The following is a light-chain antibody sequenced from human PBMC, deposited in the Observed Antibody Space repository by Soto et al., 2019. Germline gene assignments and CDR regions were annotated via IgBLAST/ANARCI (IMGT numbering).Light chain of an antibody. V-gene: IGLV2-14*01. CDR2: DVS. Sequence: QSVLTQPASVSGSPGQSLTISCTGTSSDVGGYNYVSWYQQHPGKAPKLMIYDVSNRPSGVSNRFSGSKSGNTASLTTSGLQAEDEADYYCSSYTSSSTVVFGGGTK. J-gene: IGLJ2*01. CDR3: SSYTSSSTVV. CDR1: SSDVGGYNY.